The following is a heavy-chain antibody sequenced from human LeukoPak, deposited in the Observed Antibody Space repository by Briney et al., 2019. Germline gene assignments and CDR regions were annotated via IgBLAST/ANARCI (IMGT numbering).Heavy chain of an antibody. J-gene: IGHJ4*02. V-gene: IGHV1-3*01. D-gene: IGHD3-9*01. Sequence: GASVKVSCKASGYTFTSYGMHWVRQAPGQRLEWMGWINAGNGNTKYSQEFQGRVTITRDTSASTAYMELSSLRSDDTAVYYCARVADILTGYSLVGFFDYWGQGTLVTVSS. CDR3: ARVADILTGYSLVGFFDY. CDR1: GYTFTSYG. CDR2: INAGNGNT.